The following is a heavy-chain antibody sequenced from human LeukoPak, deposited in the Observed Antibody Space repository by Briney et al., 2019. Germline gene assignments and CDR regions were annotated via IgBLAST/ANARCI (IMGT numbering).Heavy chain of an antibody. CDR3: ARERATMVRDAFDI. CDR1: GGSISSYY. V-gene: IGHV4-59*12. J-gene: IGHJ3*02. CDR2: IFFTGNT. Sequence: SATLSLTCPVSGGSISSYYWSWIRQPPGEALQWIGYIFFTGNTNYNPSLRSRVTISIDTSKNQFSLKLSSVTAADTAVYYCARERATMVRDAFDIWGQGTMVTVSA. D-gene: IGHD3-10*01.